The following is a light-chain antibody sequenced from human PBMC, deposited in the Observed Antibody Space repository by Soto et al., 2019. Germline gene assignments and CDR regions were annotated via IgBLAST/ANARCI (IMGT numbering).Light chain of an antibody. V-gene: IGKV1-5*01. CDR1: QGISNW. J-gene: IGKJ1*01. CDR2: HAS. CDR3: QQYSSYPT. Sequence: DIQMTQSPSTLSASIGDTVTVACRASQGISNWLAWYQQKPGKAPKLLIFHASSLESGVPSRFSGSGPGTEFTLTISGLQSDDFATYYCQQYSSYPTFGQGTKVDIK.